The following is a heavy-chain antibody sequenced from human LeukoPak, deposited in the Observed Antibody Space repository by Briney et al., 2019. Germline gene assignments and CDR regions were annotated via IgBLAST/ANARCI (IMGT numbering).Heavy chain of an antibody. CDR2: IKQDGSEI. V-gene: IGHV3-7*04. D-gene: IGHD3-22*01. CDR3: ARGSSGSYLGAFDI. J-gene: IGHJ3*02. Sequence: GGSLRLSCAASGFTFISSWMTWVRQAPGKGLEWVANIKQDGSEIYYVDSVKGRFTISRDNAKNSLYLQMNSLRAEDTAVYYCARGSSGSYLGAFDIWGQGTMVTVSS. CDR1: GFTFISSW.